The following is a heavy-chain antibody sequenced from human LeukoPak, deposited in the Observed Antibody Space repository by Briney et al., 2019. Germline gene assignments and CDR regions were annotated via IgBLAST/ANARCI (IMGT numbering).Heavy chain of an antibody. CDR3: ARYSAMDPGAFDI. J-gene: IGHJ3*02. D-gene: IGHD5-18*01. Sequence: GGSLRLSCAASGFTFSRYTMTWVRQAPGKGLEWVSVIYSGGSTYYADSVKGRFTISRDNSKNTLYLQMNSLRAEDTAVYYCARYSAMDPGAFDIWGQGTMVTVSS. CDR1: GFTFSRYT. V-gene: IGHV3-53*01. CDR2: IYSGGST.